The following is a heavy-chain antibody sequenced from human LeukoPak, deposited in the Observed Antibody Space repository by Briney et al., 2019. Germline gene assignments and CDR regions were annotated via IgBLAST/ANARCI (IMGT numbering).Heavy chain of an antibody. CDR1: GFTFSSYA. CDR3: ARDLETGTTYLGLGSLDY. CDR2: ISYDGSNK. D-gene: IGHD1-7*01. J-gene: IGHJ4*02. Sequence: GGSLRLSCAASGFTFSSYAMHWVRQAPGKGLEWVAVISYDGSNKYYADSVKGRFTISRDNSKNTLYLQMNSLRAEDTAVYYCARDLETGTTYLGLGSLDYWGQGTLSPSPQ. V-gene: IGHV3-30*01.